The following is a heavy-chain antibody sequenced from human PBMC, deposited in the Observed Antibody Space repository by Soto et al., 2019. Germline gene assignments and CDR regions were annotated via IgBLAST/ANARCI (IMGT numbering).Heavy chain of an antibody. J-gene: IGHJ3*02. CDR1: GYSFTSYW. CDR3: AITTGIDDSSGYYYVPYAFDI. CDR2: IDPSDSYT. D-gene: IGHD3-22*01. Sequence: GESLKISCKGSGYSFTSYWISWVRQMPGKGLDWMGRIDPSDSYTNYSPSFQGHVTISADKSISTAYLQWSSLKASDTAMYYCAITTGIDDSSGYYYVPYAFDIWGQGTMVTVSS. V-gene: IGHV5-10-1*01.